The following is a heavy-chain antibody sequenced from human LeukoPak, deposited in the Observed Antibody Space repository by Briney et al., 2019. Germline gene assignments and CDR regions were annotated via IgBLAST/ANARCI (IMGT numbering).Heavy chain of an antibody. CDR1: GFTFSSYG. J-gene: IGHJ5*02. V-gene: IGHV3-23*01. CDR3: AEDRAYSSSWYGCSTP. Sequence: GGSLRLSCAASGFTFSSYGMSWVRQAPGKGLEWVSAISGSGGSTYYADSVKGRFTISRDKSKNTLYLQMNSLRADDTALYYCAEDRAYSSSWYGCSTPWGQGTLVTVSS. D-gene: IGHD6-13*01. CDR2: ISGSGGST.